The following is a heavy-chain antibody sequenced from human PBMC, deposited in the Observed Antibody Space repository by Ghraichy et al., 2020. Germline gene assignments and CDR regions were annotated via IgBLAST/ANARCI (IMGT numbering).Heavy chain of an antibody. CDR2: INQDGSTK. CDR1: GFSFSNYW. CDR3: ARDGTYNGNYAEAFDV. Sequence: LSLTCAASGFSFSNYWMTWVRQAPGKGLEWVANINQDGSTKYYMDSVKGRFTISRDNAKNSLFVQMNSLGPEDTAIYYCARDGTYNGNYAEAFDVWGQGTVVTVSS. D-gene: IGHD1-26*01. J-gene: IGHJ3*01. V-gene: IGHV3-7*01.